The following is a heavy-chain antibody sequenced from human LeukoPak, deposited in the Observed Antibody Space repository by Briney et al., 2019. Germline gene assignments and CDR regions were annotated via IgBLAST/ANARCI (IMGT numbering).Heavy chain of an antibody. CDR2: IIPIFGTA. CDR1: GGTFSSYA. J-gene: IGHJ4*02. Sequence: SAKDSCKASGGTFSSYAISSVRPAPGQGLEWMGGIIPIFGTANYAQTFQGRVTITTDESTRTAYMEQSSLRSEDTAVYYCARDLDHWGQGTLVSVSS. V-gene: IGHV1-69*05. CDR3: ARDLDH.